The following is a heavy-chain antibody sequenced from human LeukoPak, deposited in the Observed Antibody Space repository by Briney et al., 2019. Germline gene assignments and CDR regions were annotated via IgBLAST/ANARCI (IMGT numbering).Heavy chain of an antibody. V-gene: IGHV3-21*01. CDR3: ARARQLLWFGESQFDP. D-gene: IGHD3-10*01. CDR1: GFTFSSYS. Sequence: GGSLRLSCAASGFTFSSYSMNWVRQAPGKGLEWVSSISSSSSYIYYADSVKGRFTISRDNAKNSLYLQMNSLRAEDTAVYYCARARQLLWFGESQFDPWGQGTLVTVSS. J-gene: IGHJ5*02. CDR2: ISSSSSYI.